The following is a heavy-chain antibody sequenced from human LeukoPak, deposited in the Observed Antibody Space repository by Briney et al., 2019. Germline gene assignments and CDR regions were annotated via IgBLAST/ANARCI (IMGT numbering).Heavy chain of an antibody. V-gene: IGHV3-53*01. CDR1: GSTLSSNY. J-gene: IGHJ4*02. CDR2: IYSGGNT. CDR3: ARGTQWFNGFDY. Sequence: PGGSLTHSCAASGSTLSSNYMSWVRQAPGKGLEWVSVIYSGGNTYYADSVKSRFTISRGNSKNTLYLQMNSLRAEDTAVYYCARGTQWFNGFDYWGQGTLVTVSS. D-gene: IGHD2-8*01.